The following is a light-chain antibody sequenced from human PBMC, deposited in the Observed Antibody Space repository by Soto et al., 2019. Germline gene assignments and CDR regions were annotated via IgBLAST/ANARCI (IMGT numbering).Light chain of an antibody. CDR3: LQYGTPWWT. CDR2: GAS. J-gene: IGKJ1*01. CDR1: QSVPANY. V-gene: IGKV3-20*01. Sequence: EIVLTQSPGTLSLSPGERVTLSCRASQSVPANYLAWYQQKPGQAPRLLIYGASNRATGIPDRFRGSGSGTDFTLTVSRLEPEDFAVYYCLQYGTPWWTFGQGARVEIK.